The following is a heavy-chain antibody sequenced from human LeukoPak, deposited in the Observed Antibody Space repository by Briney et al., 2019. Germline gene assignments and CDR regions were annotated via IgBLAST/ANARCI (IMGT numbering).Heavy chain of an antibody. V-gene: IGHV3-7*01. D-gene: IGHD5-18*01. CDR3: ASTASTGGY. Sequence: GGSLRLSCAASGFIFTNYFMSWVRQAPGKGLEWVASIKHDGSEKYYVDSVRGRFTISRDNTMNSLYLQMNSLRAEDTAVYYCASTASTGGYWGQGTLVTVSS. CDR2: IKHDGSEK. CDR1: GFIFTNYF. J-gene: IGHJ4*02.